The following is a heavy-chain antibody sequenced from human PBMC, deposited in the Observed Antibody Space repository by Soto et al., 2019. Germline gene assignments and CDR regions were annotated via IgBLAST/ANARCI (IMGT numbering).Heavy chain of an antibody. CDR1: GGSISSYY. Sequence: SETLSLTCTVSGGSISSYYWSWIRQPPGKGLEWIGYIYYSGSTNYNPSLKSRVTISVDTSKNQFSLKLSSVTAADTAVYYCARANYDSSGHDYWGQGTLVTVSS. CDR2: IYYSGST. V-gene: IGHV4-59*01. J-gene: IGHJ4*02. CDR3: ARANYDSSGHDY. D-gene: IGHD3-22*01.